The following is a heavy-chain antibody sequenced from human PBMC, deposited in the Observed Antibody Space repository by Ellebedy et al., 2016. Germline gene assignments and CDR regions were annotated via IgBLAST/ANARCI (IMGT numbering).Heavy chain of an antibody. Sequence: SETLSLTCTVSGVSIVSNTLYWGWIRQPPGRGLEWIGNINYNGMTFHNPSLKSRVTISADTSTKQLTLRLTSVTAADTAVYFCARTARIPDMWGQGALVTVSS. CDR1: GVSIVSNTLY. J-gene: IGHJ3*02. D-gene: IGHD2-15*01. CDR3: ARTARIPDM. CDR2: INYNGMT. V-gene: IGHV4-39*06.